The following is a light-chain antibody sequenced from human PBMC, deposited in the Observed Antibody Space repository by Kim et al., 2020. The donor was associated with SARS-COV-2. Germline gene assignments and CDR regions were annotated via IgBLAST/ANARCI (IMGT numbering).Light chain of an antibody. CDR2: AAS. V-gene: IGKV1-39*01. Sequence: ASVGERVSITCRASQTISSYLNWYQQRPGKAPTLLIYAASSLQSGVPSRFSGSGSGTDFTLTISSLQPEDFATYYCQQSYSTPRTFGQGTKVDIK. J-gene: IGKJ1*01. CDR1: QTISSY. CDR3: QQSYSTPRT.